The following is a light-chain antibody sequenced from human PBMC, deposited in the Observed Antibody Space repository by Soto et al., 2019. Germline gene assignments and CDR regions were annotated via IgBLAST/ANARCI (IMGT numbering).Light chain of an antibody. Sequence: QSVLTQSPSASASLGASVKLTCTLSSGHSTYAIAWHQQQPEKGPRYVMKLTSDGSHTKGDGIPDRFSGSSSGAERYLTISSLQSEDEADYNCQTWGTGIRVFGGGTKLTVL. CDR3: QTWGTGIRV. J-gene: IGLJ3*02. CDR2: LTSDGSH. CDR1: SGHSTYA. V-gene: IGLV4-69*01.